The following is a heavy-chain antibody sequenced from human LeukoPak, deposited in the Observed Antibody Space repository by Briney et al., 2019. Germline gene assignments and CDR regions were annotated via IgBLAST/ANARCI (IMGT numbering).Heavy chain of an antibody. J-gene: IGHJ6*02. CDR3: AREDPQTTVREGLDV. D-gene: IGHD4-17*01. Sequence: SETLTLTCTLSGGSINNYYWSWLRQPPGKGLEWIGYIYFSGTTNINPSLKSRVTISVDMSKNQFSLKLRSVTAADTAVYYCAREDPQTTVREGLDVWGQGTTVTVSS. V-gene: IGHV4-59*01. CDR1: GGSINNYY. CDR2: IYFSGTT.